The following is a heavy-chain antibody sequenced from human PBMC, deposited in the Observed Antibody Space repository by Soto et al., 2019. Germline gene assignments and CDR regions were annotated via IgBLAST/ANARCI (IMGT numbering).Heavy chain of an antibody. D-gene: IGHD4-17*01. V-gene: IGHV1-3*01. CDR2: INAGNGNT. J-gene: IGHJ4*02. CDR3: ARGGTTATIPLDY. Sequence: QVQLVQSGAEVKKPGASVKVSCKASGYTFTSYAMHWVRQAPGQRLEWMGWINAGNGNTKYSQKFQGRVTITRDTSASTAYMELSSLRSEDTAVYYCARGGTTATIPLDYWGQGTLVTVSS. CDR1: GYTFTSYA.